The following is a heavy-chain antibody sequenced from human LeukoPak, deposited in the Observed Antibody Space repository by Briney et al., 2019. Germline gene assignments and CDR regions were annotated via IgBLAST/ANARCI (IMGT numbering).Heavy chain of an antibody. CDR3: AKDGRGRGYSPAAGAFDI. CDR1: GFTFDDYG. CDR2: INWNGGST. V-gene: IGHV3-20*04. D-gene: IGHD5-18*01. J-gene: IGHJ3*02. Sequence: PGGSLRLSCAASGFTFDDYGMSWVRQAPGKGLEWVSGINWNGGSTGYADSVKGRFTISRDNSKNTLYLQMNSLRAEDTAVYYCAKDGRGRGYSPAAGAFDIWGQGTMVTVSS.